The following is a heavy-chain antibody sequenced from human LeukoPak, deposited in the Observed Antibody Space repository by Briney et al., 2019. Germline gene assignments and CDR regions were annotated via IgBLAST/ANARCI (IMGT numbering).Heavy chain of an antibody. V-gene: IGHV1-18*01. J-gene: IGHJ6*03. CDR1: GYSLNRFG. Sequence: GASVKVSCKASGYSLNRFGVTWVRQAPGQGLEWIGWINSDNGIPRYADKFQGRVTLTTYTSKTTTYMELRSLRSDDSAVYFCANVATGRYFFYYMDVWGKGSTVTVSS. CDR2: INSDNGIP. CDR3: ANVATGRYFFYYMDV.